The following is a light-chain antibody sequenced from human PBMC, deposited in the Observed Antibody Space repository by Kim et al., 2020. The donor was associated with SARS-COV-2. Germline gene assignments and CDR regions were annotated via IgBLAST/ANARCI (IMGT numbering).Light chain of an antibody. V-gene: IGLV7-46*01. Sequence: GGTVTLTCGSSTGAVTSGHYPYWFQQKPGQAPRTLIYDTNNKHSWTPARFSGSLLGGKAALSLSGAQPEDEAEYFCLLSYSGPRVVFGGGTKLTVL. CDR2: DTN. J-gene: IGLJ2*01. CDR3: LLSYSGPRVV. CDR1: TGAVTSGHY.